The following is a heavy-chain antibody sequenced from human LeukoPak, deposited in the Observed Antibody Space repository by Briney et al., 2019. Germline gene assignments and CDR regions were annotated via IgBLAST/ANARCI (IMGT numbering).Heavy chain of an antibody. CDR2: IIPIFGTA. CDR3: ASLITIGDYMDV. V-gene: IGHV1-69*13. D-gene: IGHD3-16*01. CDR1: GGTFSSYA. J-gene: IGHJ6*03. Sequence: ASVKVSCKASGGTFSSYAISWVRQAPGQGLEWMGGIIPIFGTANYAQKFQGRVTITADESTSTAYMELSSLRSEDTAVYYCASLITIGDYMDVWGKGTTVTVSS.